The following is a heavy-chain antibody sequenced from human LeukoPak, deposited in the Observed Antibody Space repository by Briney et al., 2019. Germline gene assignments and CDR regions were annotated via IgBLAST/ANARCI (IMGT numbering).Heavy chain of an antibody. V-gene: IGHV3-33*03. CDR1: GFTFSRYG. CDR2: IWYDGSSK. D-gene: IGHD3-22*01. J-gene: IGHJ3*02. Sequence: PGRSLRLSCVASGFTFSRYGMHWGRQAPGKALEWVAIIWYDGSSKYYADSVKGRFTISRDTSKNTLYLQMDSLRAEDTAVYYCASGDTTGYSGDAFNIWGQGTMVTVSS. CDR3: ASGDTTGYSGDAFNI.